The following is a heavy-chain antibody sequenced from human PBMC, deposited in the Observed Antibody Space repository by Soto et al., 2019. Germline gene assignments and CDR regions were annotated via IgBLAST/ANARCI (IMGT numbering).Heavy chain of an antibody. CDR1: GFTFSSYW. CDR3: ARDEKDFWSGYGGYYYMDV. J-gene: IGHJ6*03. V-gene: IGHV3-7*01. D-gene: IGHD3-3*01. Sequence: PGGSLRLSCAASGFTFSSYWMSWVRQAPGKGLEWVANIKQDGSEKYYVDSVKGRFTISRDNAKNSLYLQMNSLRAEDTAVYYCARDEKDFWSGYGGYYYMDVWGKGTTVTVSS. CDR2: IKQDGSEK.